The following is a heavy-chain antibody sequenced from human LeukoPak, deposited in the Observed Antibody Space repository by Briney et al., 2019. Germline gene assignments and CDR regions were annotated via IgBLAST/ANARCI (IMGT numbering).Heavy chain of an antibody. CDR2: IIPIFGTA. D-gene: IGHD3-22*01. Sequence: SVKVSCKASGGTFSSYAISRVRQAPGQGLEWMGGIIPIFGTANYAQKFQGRVTITADESTSTAYMELSSLRSEDTAVYYCARGPYDSSGYFGVRFDYWGQGTLVTVSS. CDR3: ARGPYDSSGYFGVRFDY. J-gene: IGHJ4*02. V-gene: IGHV1-69*13. CDR1: GGTFSSYA.